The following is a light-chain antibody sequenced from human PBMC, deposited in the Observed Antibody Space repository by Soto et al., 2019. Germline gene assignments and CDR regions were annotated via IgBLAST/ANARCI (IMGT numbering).Light chain of an antibody. CDR1: SSNIGTYNL. Sequence: QSALTQPASVSGSPGQSITISCTGTSSNIGTYNLVSWYQQHPGKAPKLMIYEGSKRPSGVSNHFSGSRSGNTASLTISGLQAEDEADYYCCSFALGSTSVFGGGTKVTVL. CDR3: CSFALGSTSV. V-gene: IGLV2-23*01. CDR2: EGS. J-gene: IGLJ3*02.